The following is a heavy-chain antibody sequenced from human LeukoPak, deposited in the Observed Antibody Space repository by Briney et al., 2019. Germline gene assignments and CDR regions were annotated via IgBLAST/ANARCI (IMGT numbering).Heavy chain of an antibody. J-gene: IGHJ6*04. CDR3: VTDIVVVPAAIGYYGMDV. CDR1: GFTFSSYA. Sequence: GGSLRLSCSASGFTFSSYAMHWVRQAPGKGLEYVSAISSNGGSTYYADSVKGRFTISRDNSKNTLYLQMSSLRAEDTAVYYCVTDIVVVPAAIGYYGMDVWGKGPRSPSPQ. CDR2: ISSNGGST. V-gene: IGHV3-64D*06. D-gene: IGHD2-2*01.